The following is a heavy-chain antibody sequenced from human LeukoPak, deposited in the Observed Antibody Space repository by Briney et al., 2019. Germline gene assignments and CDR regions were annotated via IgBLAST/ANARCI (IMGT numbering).Heavy chain of an antibody. CDR1: GFTFSSYW. CDR3: ARDGDYTGDY. D-gene: IGHD4-4*01. V-gene: IGHV3-48*01. Sequence: GGSLRLSCAASGFTFSSYWMSWVRQAPGKGLEWVSHISSTTSTIYYADSVKGRFTISRDNAKNSLHLQMNSLRAEDTAVYYCARDGDYTGDYWGQGTLVTVSS. CDR2: ISSTTSTI. J-gene: IGHJ4*02.